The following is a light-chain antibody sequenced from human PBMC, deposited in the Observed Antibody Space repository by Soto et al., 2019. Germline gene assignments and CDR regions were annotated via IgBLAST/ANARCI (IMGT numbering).Light chain of an antibody. J-gene: IGKJ4*01. V-gene: IGKV1-9*01. CDR1: QGINTF. Sequence: QLTQSPASLSVTIGDRVTITCLASQGINTFLAWYQQKPGKAPKLLIYAASTLESGVPSRFSGSRSGTDFTLTISSLQPEDFATYYCQQLESYPSTFGEGSKADI. CDR3: QQLESYPST. CDR2: AAS.